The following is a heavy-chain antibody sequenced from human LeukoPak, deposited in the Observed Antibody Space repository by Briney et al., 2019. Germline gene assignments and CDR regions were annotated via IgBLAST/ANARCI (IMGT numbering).Heavy chain of an antibody. CDR1: GYTFTSYG. Sequence: SVKVSCKASGYTFTSYGISWVRQAPGQGLEWMGRIIPILGIANYAQKFQGRVTITADKSTSTAYMELSSLRSEDTAVYYCARNIAVAGTGTPDYWGQGTLVTVSS. V-gene: IGHV1-69*04. J-gene: IGHJ4*02. CDR2: IIPILGIA. D-gene: IGHD6-19*01. CDR3: ARNIAVAGTGTPDY.